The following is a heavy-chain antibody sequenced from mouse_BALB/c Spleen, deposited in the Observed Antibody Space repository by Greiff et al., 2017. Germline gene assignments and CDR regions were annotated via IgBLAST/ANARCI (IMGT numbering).Heavy chain of an antibody. V-gene: IGHV5-12-1*01. CDR1: GFAFSSYD. CDR3: ARHYGYDGYFDV. D-gene: IGHD2-2*01. CDR2: ISSGGGST. J-gene: IGHJ1*01. Sequence: DVMLVESGGGLVKPGGSLKLSCAASGFAFSSYDMSWVRQTPEKRLEWVAYISSGGGSTYYPDTVKGRFTISRDNAKNTLYLQMRSLKSEDTAMYYCARHYGYDGYFDVWGAGTTVTVSS.